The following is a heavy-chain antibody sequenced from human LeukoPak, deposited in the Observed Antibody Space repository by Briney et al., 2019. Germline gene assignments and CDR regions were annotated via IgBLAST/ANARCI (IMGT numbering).Heavy chain of an antibody. CDR3: ARDLRYYDSSPLNWFDP. CDR1: VSTFSSYS. D-gene: IGHD3-22*01. CDR2: ISAYNCNT. Sequence: ASVKVSFKASVSTFSSYSSSCVRQARGQPLEWLGWISAYNCNTNYAQKLQGRVTMTTDTSTSTAYMELRSLRSDDTAVYYCARDLRYYDSSPLNWFDPWGQGTLVTVSS. J-gene: IGHJ5*02. V-gene: IGHV1-18*01.